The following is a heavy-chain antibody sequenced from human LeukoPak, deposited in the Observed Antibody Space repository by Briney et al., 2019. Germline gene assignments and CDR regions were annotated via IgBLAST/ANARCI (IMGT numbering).Heavy chain of an antibody. CDR1: GYTFTGYY. Sequence: ASVKVSCKASGYTFTGYYMHWVRQAPGQGLEWMGWINPNSGGTNYAQKFQGRVTMTRDTSISTAYMELSRLRSDDTAVYYCARDLQLAKAYFDYWGQGTRVTVSS. V-gene: IGHV1-2*02. CDR3: ARDLQLAKAYFDY. D-gene: IGHD3-3*02. CDR2: INPNSGGT. J-gene: IGHJ4*02.